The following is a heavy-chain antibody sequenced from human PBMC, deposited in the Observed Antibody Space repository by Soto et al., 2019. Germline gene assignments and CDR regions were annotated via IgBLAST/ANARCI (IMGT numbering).Heavy chain of an antibody. D-gene: IGHD6-19*01. CDR2: MSPYTGET. CDR3: ARGPVAGSDF. J-gene: IGHJ4*02. CDR1: GYTFTSYG. V-gene: IGHV1-18*01. Sequence: QVHLVQSGPEVKKPAASVRVSCKASGYTFTSYGIVWVRQAPGQGREWMGWMSPYTGETRSAEKFQDRVTVTTDTSTNTAYMDLRSLTSDDTAVYFCARGPVAGSDFWGQGTLVTVSS.